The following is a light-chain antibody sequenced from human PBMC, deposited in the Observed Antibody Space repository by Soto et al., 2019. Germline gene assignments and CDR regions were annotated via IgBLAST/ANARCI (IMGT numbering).Light chain of an antibody. CDR1: QTLLHSNGYKY. CDR2: LGS. V-gene: IGKV2-28*01. J-gene: IGKJ2*01. Sequence: DIVMTQSPLSLPVSPGEPASISCRPSQTLLHSNGYKYLDWYLQKPGQSPQLLIYLGSNRASGVTDRCSGSGAGTDFTLKISRVEAEDVGVYYCMQALQSPYTFGQGTKLEIK. CDR3: MQALQSPYT.